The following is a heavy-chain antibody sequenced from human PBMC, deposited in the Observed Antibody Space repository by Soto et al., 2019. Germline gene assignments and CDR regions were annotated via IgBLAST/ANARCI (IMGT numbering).Heavy chain of an antibody. CDR3: ARPIAVAVNAFDI. Sequence: GGSLRLSCAASGFTFSSYSMNWVRQAPGKGLEWVSSISSSSSYIYYADSVKGRFTISRDNAKNSLYLQMNSLRAEDTAVYYCARPIAVAVNAFDIWGQGTMVTVSS. V-gene: IGHV3-21*01. J-gene: IGHJ3*02. CDR1: GFTFSSYS. D-gene: IGHD6-19*01. CDR2: ISSSSSYI.